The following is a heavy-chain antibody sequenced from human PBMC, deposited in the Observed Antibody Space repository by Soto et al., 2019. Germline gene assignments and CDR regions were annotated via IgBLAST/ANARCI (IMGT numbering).Heavy chain of an antibody. J-gene: IGHJ4*02. V-gene: IGHV1-18*01. CDR3: ARDASQLLNDY. CDR2: ISAYNGNT. D-gene: IGHD2-2*01. CDR1: GYTFTSYG. Sequence: ASVKVSCKASGYTFTSYGISWVRQAPGQGLERMGWISAYNGNTNYAQKLQGRVTMTTDTSTSTAYMELRSLRSDATAVYYCARDASQLLNDYWGQGTLVTVSS.